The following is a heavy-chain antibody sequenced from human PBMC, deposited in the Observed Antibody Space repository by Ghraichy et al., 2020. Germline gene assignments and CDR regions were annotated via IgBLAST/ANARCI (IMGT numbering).Heavy chain of an antibody. Sequence: LRLSCAASEFTFSDYGMHWVRQAPGTGLEWVAVISFIGNKKYYADSVKDRFTISRDNSKNTLYLQMNSLRPEDTAVYHCAKDQGLRLSHLYFNLWGRGTLVTVSS. CDR3: AKDQGLRLSHLYFNL. D-gene: IGHD4-17*01. CDR1: EFTFSDYG. J-gene: IGHJ2*01. V-gene: IGHV3-30*18. CDR2: ISFIGNKK.